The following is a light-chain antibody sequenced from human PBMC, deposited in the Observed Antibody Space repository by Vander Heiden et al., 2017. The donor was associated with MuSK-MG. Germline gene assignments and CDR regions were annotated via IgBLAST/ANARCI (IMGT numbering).Light chain of an antibody. CDR2: SNN. CDR1: SSNIGSNT. J-gene: IGLJ3*02. CDR3: AAWDDSLNGWV. Sequence: QSVLTQPPSASGTPGHRVTIFCSGSSSNIGSNTVNWYQQLPGTAPKLLIYSNNQRPSGVPDRFSGSKSGTSASLAISGLQSEDEADYYCAAWDDSLNGWVFGGGTKLTVL. V-gene: IGLV1-44*01.